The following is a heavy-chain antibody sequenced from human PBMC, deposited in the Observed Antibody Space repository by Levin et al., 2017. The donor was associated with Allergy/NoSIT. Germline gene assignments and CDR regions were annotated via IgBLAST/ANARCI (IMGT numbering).Heavy chain of an antibody. CDR2: MNPNSGNT. D-gene: IGHD2-2*01. CDR1: GYTFTSYD. CDR3: ARSRVVPTRTARKNWFDP. J-gene: IGHJ5*02. V-gene: IGHV1-8*01. Sequence: ASVKVSCKASGYTFTSYDINWVRQATGQGLEWMGWMNPNSGNTGYAQKFQGRVTMTRNTSISTAYMELSSLRSEDTAVYYCARSRVVPTRTARKNWFDPWGQGTLVTVSS.